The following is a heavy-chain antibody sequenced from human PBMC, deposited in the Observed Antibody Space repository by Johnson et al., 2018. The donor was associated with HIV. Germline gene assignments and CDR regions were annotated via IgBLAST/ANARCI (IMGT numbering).Heavy chain of an antibody. J-gene: IGHJ3*02. CDR3: ARQDSSGWLHDAFDI. Sequence: QVQLVESGGGVVQPGRSLRLSCAASGFTFSSYAIHWVRQAPGKGLEWVAVISYDENNKYYADSVKVRFTISRDNSKNTLYLQLNRLRVGDTAVSYCARQDSSGWLHDAFDIWGQGTMVTVSS. D-gene: IGHD6-19*01. CDR2: ISYDENNK. CDR1: GFTFSSYA. V-gene: IGHV3-30-3*01.